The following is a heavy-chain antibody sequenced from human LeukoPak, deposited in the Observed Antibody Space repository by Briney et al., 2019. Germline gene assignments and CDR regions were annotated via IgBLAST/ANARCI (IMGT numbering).Heavy chain of an antibody. V-gene: IGHV4-59*01. Sequence: SETLSLTCTVSGGSISSYYWSWIRQPPGKGLEWIGYIYYSGSTNYNPSLESRVTISVDTSKNQFSLKLSSVTAAATAVYYCAREYGGFGELVAFDIWGQGTMVTVSS. CDR2: IYYSGST. J-gene: IGHJ3*02. CDR1: GGSISSYY. D-gene: IGHD3-10*01. CDR3: AREYGGFGELVAFDI.